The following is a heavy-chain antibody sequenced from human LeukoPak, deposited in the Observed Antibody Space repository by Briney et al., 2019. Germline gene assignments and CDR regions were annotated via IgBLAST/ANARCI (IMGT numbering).Heavy chain of an antibody. J-gene: IGHJ4*02. CDR2: ITSSGSII. D-gene: IGHD4-23*01. V-gene: IGHV3-11*01. CDR1: GFTSSDYS. Sequence: GGPLRLSCAPSGFTSSDYSTSSIRDAPGKGLEWVSYITSSGSIIYYADSVKGRFTISRDNDKNSLYLQMNSLRAEDTAVYYCARDSAVGRDFDYWGQGTLVTVSS. CDR3: ARDSAVGRDFDY.